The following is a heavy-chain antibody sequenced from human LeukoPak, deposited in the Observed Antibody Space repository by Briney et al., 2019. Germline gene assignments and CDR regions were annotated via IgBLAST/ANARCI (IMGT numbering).Heavy chain of an antibody. D-gene: IGHD6-19*01. Sequence: SETLSLTCTVSGGSISSYYWSWIRQPPGKGLEWIGYIYYSGSTNYNPSLKSRVTISVDTSKNQFSLKLSSVTAADTAVYYCARDPGIAVAGTLDYWGQGTLVTVSS. J-gene: IGHJ4*02. CDR1: GGSISSYY. V-gene: IGHV4-59*12. CDR3: ARDPGIAVAGTLDY. CDR2: IYYSGST.